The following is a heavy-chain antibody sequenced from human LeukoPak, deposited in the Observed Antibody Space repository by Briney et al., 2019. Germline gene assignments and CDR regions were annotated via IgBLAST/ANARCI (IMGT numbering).Heavy chain of an antibody. CDR1: GFTFDDYA. V-gene: IGHV3-43D*03. CDR2: INWDGGST. J-gene: IGHJ3*02. CDR3: AKGGILLTDAFDI. D-gene: IGHD2-15*01. Sequence: GGSLRLSCAASGFTFDDYAMHWVRQAPGKGLEWVSLINWDGGSTYYADSAKGRFTISRDNSKNSLYLQMNSLRAEGTALYYCAKGGILLTDAFDIWGQGTMVTVSS.